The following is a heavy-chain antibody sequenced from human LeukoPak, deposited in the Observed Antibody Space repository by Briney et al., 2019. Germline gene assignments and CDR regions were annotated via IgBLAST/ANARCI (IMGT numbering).Heavy chain of an antibody. J-gene: IGHJ4*02. D-gene: IGHD6-19*01. V-gene: IGHV3-49*04. Sequence: PGGSLRLSCTASGFTFGDYAMSWVRQAPGKRLEWVGFIRSKAYGGTTEYAASVKGRFTISRDDSKSIAYLQMNSLKTEDTAVYYCTRSPGIAVANFDYWGQGTLVTVSS. CDR1: GFTFGDYA. CDR3: TRSPGIAVANFDY. CDR2: IRSKAYGGTT.